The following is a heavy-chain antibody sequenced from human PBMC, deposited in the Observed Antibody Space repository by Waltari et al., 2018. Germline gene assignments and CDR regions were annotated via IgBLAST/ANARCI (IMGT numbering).Heavy chain of an antibody. CDR3: MLNYCGAVTCYSNY. J-gene: IGHJ4*02. CDR1: GFTFSGSA. V-gene: IGHV3-73*01. Sequence: EVQLVESGGGLVQPGGSLKLSCAASGFTFSGSAMHGVRQASGKGLEWVGRIRDRTNSYATTYAASVKGRFTISRDDSKNTAYLQMHSLKTEDTAVYYCMLNYCGAVTCYSNYWGQGTLVTVSS. D-gene: IGHD2-15*01. CDR2: IRDRTNSYAT.